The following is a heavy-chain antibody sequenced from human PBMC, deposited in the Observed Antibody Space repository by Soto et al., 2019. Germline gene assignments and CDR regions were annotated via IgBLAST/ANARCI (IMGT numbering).Heavy chain of an antibody. CDR2: INGIGTNT. D-gene: IGHD2-8*01. V-gene: IGHV3-23*01. Sequence: GGSLRLSCAASRFTFSSYAMSWVRQAPGRGLEWVSTINGIGTNTDYADSVKGRFTISRDNSKNTLYLQMSSLRAEDTALYYCAKDLRDIVPVTGATMAWGQGTLVTVSS. CDR3: AKDLRDIVPVTGATMA. CDR1: RFTFSSYA. J-gene: IGHJ5*02.